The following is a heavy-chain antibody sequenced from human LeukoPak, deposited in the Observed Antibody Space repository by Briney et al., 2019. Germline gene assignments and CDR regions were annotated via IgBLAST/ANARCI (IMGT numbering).Heavy chain of an antibody. D-gene: IGHD3-10*01. CDR1: GFTFSSYW. CDR3: ARVRGVSLSVWYFDL. Sequence: PGGSLRLSCAASGFTFSSYWMNWARQAPGKGLEWVASINHSGNVNYYVDSVKGRFTISRDNAKNSLYLQMDSLRAEDTAVYYCARVRGVSLSVWYFDLWGRGTLVTVSS. J-gene: IGHJ2*01. CDR2: INHSGNVN. V-gene: IGHV3-7*01.